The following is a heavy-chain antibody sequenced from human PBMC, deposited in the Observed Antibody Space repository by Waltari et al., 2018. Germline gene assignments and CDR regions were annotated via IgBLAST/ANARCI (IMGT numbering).Heavy chain of an antibody. D-gene: IGHD3-16*02. J-gene: IGHJ4*02. Sequence: QVQLQQWGAGLLKPSETLSLTCAVYGGSFSGYYWSWIRQPPGKGLEWIGEINHMGSTNYNPTLKIQVTISVDTSTHQFSLKLSSVTAADTAVDDCARAPYYDYIWGSYRYYYFDYWGQGTLVTVSS. CDR3: ARAPYYDYIWGSYRYYYFDY. V-gene: IGHV4-34*01. CDR1: GGSFSGYY. CDR2: INHMGST.